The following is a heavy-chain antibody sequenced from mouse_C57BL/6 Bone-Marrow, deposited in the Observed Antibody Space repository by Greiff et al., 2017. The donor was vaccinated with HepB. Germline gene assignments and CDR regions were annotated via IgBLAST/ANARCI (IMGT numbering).Heavy chain of an antibody. V-gene: IGHV2-2*01. CDR2: IWSGGST. CDR3: ARSTMVTEGFAY. J-gene: IGHJ3*01. CDR1: GFSLTSYG. D-gene: IGHD2-2*01. Sequence: VQLQQSGPGLVQPSQSLSITCTVSGFSLTSYGVHWVRQSPGKGLEWLGVIWSGGSTDYNAAFISRLSISKDNSKSQVFFKMNSLQADDTAIYYCARSTMVTEGFAYWGQGTLVTVSA.